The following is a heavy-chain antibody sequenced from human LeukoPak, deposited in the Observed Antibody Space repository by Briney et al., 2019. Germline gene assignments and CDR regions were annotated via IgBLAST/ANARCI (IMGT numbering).Heavy chain of an antibody. J-gene: IGHJ4*02. Sequence: GASVKVSCKASGYTFSSYGIGWVRQAPRQGLEWMGWISASNGNTRFAQKFQGRVTVTTDTSTSTAYMELRSLRSDDTAVYYCARDPYYVWGRFDFWGQGTLVTVSS. CDR3: ARDPYYVWGRFDF. D-gene: IGHD3-16*01. CDR2: ISASNGNT. V-gene: IGHV1-18*01. CDR1: GYTFSSYG.